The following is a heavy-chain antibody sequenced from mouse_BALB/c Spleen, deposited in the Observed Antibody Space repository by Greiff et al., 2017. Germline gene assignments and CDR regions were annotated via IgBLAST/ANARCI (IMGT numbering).Heavy chain of an antibody. Sequence: DVQLVESGGGLVKPGGSLKLSCAASGFTFSSYAMSWVRQSPEKRLEWVAEISSGGSYTYYPDTVTGRFTISRDNAKNTLYLEMSSLRSEDTAMYYCASYAGRGFAYWGQGTLVTVSA. D-gene: IGHD2-12*01. V-gene: IGHV5-9-4*01. CDR1: GFTFSSYA. CDR2: ISSGGSYT. J-gene: IGHJ3*01. CDR3: ASYAGRGFAY.